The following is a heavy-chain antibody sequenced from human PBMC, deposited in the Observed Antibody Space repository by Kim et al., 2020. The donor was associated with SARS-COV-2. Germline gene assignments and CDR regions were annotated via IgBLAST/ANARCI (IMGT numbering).Heavy chain of an antibody. Sequence: GSTKYNPSLKSRVTISLDTSKNQCSLTLSPATAADTAVYYCGGGAGWLPDYWGQGTLVTVSS. CDR2: GST. CDR3: GGGAGWLPDY. J-gene: IGHJ4*02. V-gene: IGHV4-59*09. D-gene: IGHD5-12*01.